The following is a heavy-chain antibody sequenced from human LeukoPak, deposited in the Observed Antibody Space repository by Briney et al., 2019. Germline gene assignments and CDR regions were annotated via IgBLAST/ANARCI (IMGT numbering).Heavy chain of an antibody. J-gene: IGHJ5*02. D-gene: IGHD1-1*01. CDR1: GDSISSYY. CDR3: ARVRVRNWFDP. Sequence: SETLSLTCTVSGDSISSYYWSWIRQPPGKGLEWIGYIYYSGSTNYNPSLKSRVTISVDMSKNQFSLRLSSVTAADTAVYYCARVRVRNWFDPWGQGTLVTVSS. V-gene: IGHV4-59*12. CDR2: IYYSGST.